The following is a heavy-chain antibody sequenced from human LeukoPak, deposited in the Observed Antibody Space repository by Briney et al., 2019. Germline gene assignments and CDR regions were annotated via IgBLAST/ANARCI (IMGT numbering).Heavy chain of an antibody. CDR1: GGSISSSYW. CDR3: ATRVGDSSGYYVTYFDY. D-gene: IGHD3-22*01. Sequence: TSETLSLTCAVSGGSISSSYWWSWVRQPPGKGLEWIGEIYHSGSTNYNPSLKSRVTISVDKSKNQFSLKLSSVTAADTAVYYCATRVGDSSGYYVTYFDYWGQGTLVTVSS. CDR2: IYHSGST. J-gene: IGHJ4*02. V-gene: IGHV4-4*02.